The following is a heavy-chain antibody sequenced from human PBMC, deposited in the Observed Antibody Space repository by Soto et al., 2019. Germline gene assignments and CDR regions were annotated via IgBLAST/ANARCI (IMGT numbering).Heavy chain of an antibody. V-gene: IGHV1-69*13. J-gene: IGHJ5*02. CDR1: GGTFSSYA. CDR2: IIPIFGTA. D-gene: IGHD3-16*02. Sequence: GASVKVSCKASGGTFSSYAISWVRQAPGQGLEWMGGIIPIFGTANYAQKFQGRVTITADESTSTAYMELSSLRSEDTAVYYCARDQGYLRGTYRYTWAPLFDPWGQGTLVTVSS. CDR3: ARDQGYLRGTYRYTWAPLFDP.